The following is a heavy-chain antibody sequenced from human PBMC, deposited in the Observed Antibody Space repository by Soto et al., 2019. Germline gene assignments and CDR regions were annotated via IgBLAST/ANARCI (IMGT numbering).Heavy chain of an antibody. Sequence: PSETLSLTCAVPGGSISSGGYSWSWIRQPPGKGLEWIGYIYHSGSTYYNPSLKSRVTISVDRSKNQFSLKLSSVTAADTAVYYCARGVVVVPAATYYFDYWGQGTLVTVSS. D-gene: IGHD2-2*01. V-gene: IGHV4-30-2*01. CDR1: GGSISSGGYS. J-gene: IGHJ4*02. CDR2: IYHSGST. CDR3: ARGVVVVPAATYYFDY.